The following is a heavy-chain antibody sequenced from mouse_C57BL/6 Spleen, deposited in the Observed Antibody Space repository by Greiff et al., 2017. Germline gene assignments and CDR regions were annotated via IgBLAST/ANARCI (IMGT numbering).Heavy chain of an antibody. CDR3: ARCPHGDGGFAY. Sequence: QVQLQQPGAELVRPGSSVKLSCKASGYTFTSYWMYWVKQGPIQGLEWMGNIDPSASETHYNQKFKDKTSLTVGKSSSAAYMQLSSLTSDDSAVYYWARCPHGDGGFAYWGQGTLGTVSA. V-gene: IGHV1-52*01. CDR1: GYTFTSYW. D-gene: IGHD3-3*01. CDR2: IDPSASET. J-gene: IGHJ3*01.